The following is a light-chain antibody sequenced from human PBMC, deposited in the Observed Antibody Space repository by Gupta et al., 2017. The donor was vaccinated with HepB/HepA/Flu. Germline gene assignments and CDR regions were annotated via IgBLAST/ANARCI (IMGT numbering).Light chain of an antibody. J-gene: IGLJ2*01. CDR1: RSNIGAGYD. CDR3: QSYHSTLSGSYVI. Sequence: QSVLTQPPSVSGAPGQRVTISCSGSRSNIGAGYDVHWYQQIPGTAPKLLIYGNRNRPSGVPDRFSASKSGTSASLAITGLQAEDEADYYCQSYHSTLSGSYVIFGGGTKVTVL. CDR2: GNR. V-gene: IGLV1-40*01.